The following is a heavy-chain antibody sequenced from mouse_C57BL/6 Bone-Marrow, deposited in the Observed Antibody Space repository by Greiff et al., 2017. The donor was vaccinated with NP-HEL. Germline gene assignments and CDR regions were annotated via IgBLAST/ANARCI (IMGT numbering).Heavy chain of an antibody. CDR3: ARSPLWVRRNYYDMDY. D-gene: IGHD2-14*01. Sequence: EVQLQESGPGLAKPSQTLSLTCSVTGYSITSDYWNWIRKFPGNKLEYMGYISYSGSTYYNPSLKSRISITRDTSKNQYYMQLNSVTTEDTATYYCARSPLWVRRNYYDMDYWGQGTSVTVSS. CDR2: ISYSGST. CDR1: GYSITSDY. J-gene: IGHJ4*01. V-gene: IGHV3-8*01.